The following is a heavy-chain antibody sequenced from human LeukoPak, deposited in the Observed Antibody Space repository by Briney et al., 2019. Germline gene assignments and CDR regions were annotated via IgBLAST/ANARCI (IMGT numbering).Heavy chain of an antibody. CDR2: ISGSGGST. J-gene: IGHJ4*02. CDR1: GFTFSSSS. D-gene: IGHD1-1*01. CDR3: AKGNWRYFDY. Sequence: GRSLRLSCATSGFTFSSSSMNWVRQAPGKGLEWVSAISGSGGSTYYADSVKGRFTISRDNSKNTLYLQMNSLGADDTAVYYCAKGNWRYFDYWGQGTLVTVSS. V-gene: IGHV3-23*01.